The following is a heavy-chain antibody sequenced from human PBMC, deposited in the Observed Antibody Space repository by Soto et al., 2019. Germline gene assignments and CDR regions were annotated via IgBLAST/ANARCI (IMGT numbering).Heavy chain of an antibody. CDR3: ARDMGDYDLDC. J-gene: IGHJ4*02. Sequence: QVPLVQSGAEVKKPGASVRVSCKTSGYPFNDYGIIWVRQAPGQGLEWMGWISAHKGDTNYGQIFQGRVSMTTDTSTSTAYMELRSLRSDDTAIYYCARDMGDYDLDCWGQGTLVTVSS. CDR1: GYPFNDYG. CDR2: ISAHKGDT. D-gene: IGHD4-17*01. V-gene: IGHV1-18*01.